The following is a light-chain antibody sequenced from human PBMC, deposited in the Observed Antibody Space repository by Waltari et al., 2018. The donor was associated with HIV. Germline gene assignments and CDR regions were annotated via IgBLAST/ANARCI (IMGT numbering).Light chain of an antibody. V-gene: IGKV3-20*01. CDR1: QPVISSY. CDR3: QRYCSSLT. J-gene: IGKJ2*01. CDR2: ATS. Sequence: EIVLTPSPATLFSSPAEKATLSCSASQPVISSYLAWYQQKPGQAPRLHIYATSSRDTRITYRFSGSGSETEFNLCISRLEPDDFAIYYCQRYCSSLTFGQGTKLETK.